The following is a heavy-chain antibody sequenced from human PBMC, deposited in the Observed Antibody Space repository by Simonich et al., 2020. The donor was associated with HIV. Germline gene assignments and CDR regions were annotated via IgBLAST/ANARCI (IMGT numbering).Heavy chain of an antibody. CDR1: GGSFSGYY. Sequence: QVQLQQWGAGLLKPSETLSLTCAVYGGSFSGYYWSWLRQPPGKGLEWIGEINNSGSTNYNPSLKSRVTISVDTSKNQFSLKLSSVTAADTAVYYCARRHPTTVTTPYFDYWGQGTLVTVSS. CDR3: ARRHPTTVTTPYFDY. J-gene: IGHJ4*02. CDR2: INNSGST. V-gene: IGHV4-34*01. D-gene: IGHD4-17*01.